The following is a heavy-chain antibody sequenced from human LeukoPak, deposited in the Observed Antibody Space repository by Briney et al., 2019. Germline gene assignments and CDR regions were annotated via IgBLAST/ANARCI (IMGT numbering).Heavy chain of an antibody. V-gene: IGHV3-48*03. D-gene: IGHD5-24*01. CDR2: IGSSGGSR. CDR1: GFTFSSYE. Sequence: GGSLRLSCAASGFTFSSYEMDWVRRAPGKGLEWVSYIGSSGGSRYYADSVKGRFISSRDNAKNSFYLQMNSLRVEDTAIYYCAREDGDAFDIWGQGTKVSVSS. J-gene: IGHJ3*02. CDR3: AREDGDAFDI.